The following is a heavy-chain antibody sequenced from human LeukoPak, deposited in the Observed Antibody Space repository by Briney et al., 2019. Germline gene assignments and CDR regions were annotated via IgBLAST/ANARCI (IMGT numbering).Heavy chain of an antibody. CDR2: IDSGSGNI. CDR1: GFTFSSHS. D-gene: IGHD7-27*01. V-gene: IGHV3-48*02. Sequence: GGSLRLSCTASGFTFSSHSMNWVRQAPGKGLEWLSYIDSGSGNIYYRDSVKGRFTISRDNAQDSLYLQMDSLRDEDTAVYYCAREDDDWGPNTLDVWGQGTVVTVSS. CDR3: AREDDDWGPNTLDV. J-gene: IGHJ3*01.